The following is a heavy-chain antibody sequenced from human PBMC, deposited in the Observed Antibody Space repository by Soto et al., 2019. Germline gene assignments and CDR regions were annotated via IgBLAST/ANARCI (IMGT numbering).Heavy chain of an antibody. J-gene: IGHJ6*03. D-gene: IGHD3-10*01. V-gene: IGHV4-34*01. Sequence: SETLSLTCAVYGGSFSGYYWSWIRQPPGKGLEWIGEINHSGSTNYNPSLKSRVTISVDTYKNQFSQKLSSVTAADTDVYYCGRFGYPRRGTSYYYYYYMDVWGKGTTVTVSS. CDR1: GGSFSGYY. CDR3: GRFGYPRRGTSYYYYYYMDV. CDR2: INHSGST.